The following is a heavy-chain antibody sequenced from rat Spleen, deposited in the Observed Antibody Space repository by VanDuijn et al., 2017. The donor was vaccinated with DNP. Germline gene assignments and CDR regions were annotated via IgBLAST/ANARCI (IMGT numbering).Heavy chain of an antibody. CDR2: IRYIGST. J-gene: IGHJ1*01. Sequence: EVQLQESGPGLVKPSQSLSLTCSVTGYSITGNYWGWIRKFPGNKMEWIGHIRYIGSTSYNPSLKSRISITRDTSKNQFFLQLNSVTTEDTATYYCARFGSTVATWYFDFWGPGTMVTVSS. V-gene: IGHV3-1*01. CDR1: GYSITGNY. D-gene: IGHD1-3*01. CDR3: ARFGSTVATWYFDF.